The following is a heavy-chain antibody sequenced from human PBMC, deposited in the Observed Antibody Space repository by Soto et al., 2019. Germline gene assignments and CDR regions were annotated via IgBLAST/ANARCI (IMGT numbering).Heavy chain of an antibody. J-gene: IGHJ6*02. CDR3: AKELSYYGLDV. CDR1: GFTFSSYA. CDR2: LSYDGTNK. Sequence: QVQLVETGGGVVQPGRSLRLSCAASGFTFSSYAMHWVRQAPGKGLEWVAHLSYDGTNKYYADSVQGRFTISRDNSKNTLYLQMNSLRADDTALYYCAKELSYYGLDVWGQGTTVPVSS. V-gene: IGHV3-30*18.